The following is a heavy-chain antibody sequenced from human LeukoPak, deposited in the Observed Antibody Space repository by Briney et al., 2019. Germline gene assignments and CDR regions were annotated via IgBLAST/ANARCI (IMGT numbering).Heavy chain of an antibody. CDR3: ARDTVYDSSGYYYDY. J-gene: IGHJ4*02. D-gene: IGHD3-22*01. CDR1: GFTVSSNY. V-gene: IGHV3-53*01. Sequence: GGSLRLSCAASGFTVSSNYMSWVRQAPGKGLEWVSVIYSGGSTYYADSVKGRFTISRDNSKNTLYLQMNSLRAEDTAVYYCARDTVYDSSGYYYDYWGRGTLVTVSS. CDR2: IYSGGST.